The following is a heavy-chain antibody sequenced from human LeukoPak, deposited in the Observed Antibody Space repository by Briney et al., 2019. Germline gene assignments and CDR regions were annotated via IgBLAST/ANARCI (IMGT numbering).Heavy chain of an antibody. Sequence: PSETLSLTCTVSGGSISSSSYYWGWIRQPPGKGLEWIGSIYYSGSTYYNPSLKSRVTISVDTSKNQFSLKLSSVTAADTAVYYCARLPYGIGYYYMDVWGKGTTVTISS. V-gene: IGHV4-39*01. CDR2: IYYSGST. CDR1: GGSISSSSYY. CDR3: ARLPYGIGYYYMDV. J-gene: IGHJ6*03. D-gene: IGHD2-8*01.